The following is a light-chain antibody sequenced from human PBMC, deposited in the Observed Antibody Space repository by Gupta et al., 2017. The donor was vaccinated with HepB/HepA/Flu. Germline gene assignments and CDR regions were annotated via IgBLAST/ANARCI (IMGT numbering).Light chain of an antibody. CDR3: LQATQRIT. CDR2: QIS. CDR1: HSLVHSDGNTY. Sequence: DIVLTPPPLSSPVTLGQPASISCRSSHSLVHSDGNTYLNWLAQRPGQPPRLQTFQISNRFSGVPDRFIVIGAGTNFILNISRVAADDVGVSSCLQATQRITFGQGTRLEMK. V-gene: IGKV2-24*01. J-gene: IGKJ5*01.